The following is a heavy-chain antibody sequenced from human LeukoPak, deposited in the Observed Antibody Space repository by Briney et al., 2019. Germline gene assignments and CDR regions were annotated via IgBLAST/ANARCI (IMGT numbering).Heavy chain of an antibody. CDR1: GYTFTAYY. CDR3: VREGSSSSSDYYYYYMDV. V-gene: IGHV1-2*02. CDR2: VNLYRGRT. D-gene: IGHD6-6*01. J-gene: IGHJ6*03. Sequence: GASVNVSCQASGYTFTAYYIHWLRQAPGQGLEWMGWVNLYRGRTNYGQKFQGRVTMTRDTSINTAYMELRRLRSDDTAVYDCVREGSSSSSDYYYYYMDVWGKGTTVTVSS.